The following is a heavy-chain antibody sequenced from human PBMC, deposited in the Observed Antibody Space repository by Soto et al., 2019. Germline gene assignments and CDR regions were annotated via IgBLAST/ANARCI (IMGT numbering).Heavy chain of an antibody. CDR3: ARTRSFTLGFYYDGMDV. CDR2: IYPGDSDT. Sequence: GESLKISCKGSGYSFTSYWIGWVRQMPGKGLEWMGIIYPGDSDTRYSPSSQGQVTISADKSISTAYLQWSSLKASDTAMYYCARTRSFTLGFYYDGMDVWGQGTTVTVSS. D-gene: IGHD6-6*01. V-gene: IGHV5-51*01. CDR1: GYSFTSYW. J-gene: IGHJ6*02.